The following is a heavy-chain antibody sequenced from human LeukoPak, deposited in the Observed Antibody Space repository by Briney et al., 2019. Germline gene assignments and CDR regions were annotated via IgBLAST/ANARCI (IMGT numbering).Heavy chain of an antibody. V-gene: IGHV3-21*01. CDR2: ISSSSSYI. Sequence: PGGSPRLSCAASGFTFSSYSMNWVRQAPGKGLEWVSSISSSSSYIYYADSVKGRFTISRDNAKNSLYLQMNSLRAEDTAVYYCARELGYCSSTSGYYYFDYWGQGTLVTVSS. D-gene: IGHD2-2*01. CDR1: GFTFSSYS. CDR3: ARELGYCSSTSGYYYFDY. J-gene: IGHJ4*02.